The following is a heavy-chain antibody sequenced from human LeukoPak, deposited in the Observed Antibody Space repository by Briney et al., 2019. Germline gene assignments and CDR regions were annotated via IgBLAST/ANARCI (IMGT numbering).Heavy chain of an antibody. D-gene: IGHD3-3*01. Sequence: SETLSLTCAVYGGAFSGYYWSWIRQPPGKGLEWIGEINHSGSTSYNPSLKSRVTISVDTSKNQFSLKLSSVTAADTAVYYCARGTKYYDFWSGYLPPYFDYWGQGTLVTVSS. CDR3: ARGTKYYDFWSGYLPPYFDY. V-gene: IGHV4-34*01. J-gene: IGHJ4*02. CDR1: GGAFSGYY. CDR2: INHSGST.